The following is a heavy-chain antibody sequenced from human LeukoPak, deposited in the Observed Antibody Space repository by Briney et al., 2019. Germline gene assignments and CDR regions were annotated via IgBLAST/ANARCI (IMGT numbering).Heavy chain of an antibody. J-gene: IGHJ6*03. D-gene: IGHD2-15*01. CDR3: ARGLSGPYYYYYMDV. CDR1: GFTFTVYN. CDR2: INPNNGGT. V-gene: IGHV1-2*02. Sequence: ASVKVSCKASGFTFTVYNIHWVRQAPGQGLEWMGWINPNNGGTNYAQKFQGRVTMTRDTSISTAYMEPSRLRSDDTAVYYCARGLSGPYYYYYMDVWGKGTTVTVSS.